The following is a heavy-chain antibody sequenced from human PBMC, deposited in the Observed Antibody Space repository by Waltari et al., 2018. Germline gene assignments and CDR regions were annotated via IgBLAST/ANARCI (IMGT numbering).Heavy chain of an antibody. J-gene: IGHJ5*02. D-gene: IGHD2-21*02. CDR1: GGSISSYY. Sequence: QVQLQESGPGLVKPSETLSLTCTVSGGSISSYYWSWIRQPAGKGLEWIGRIYTSGSTNYNPSLKSRVTMSVDTSKNQFSLKLSSVTAADTAVYYCARDKPVVTRAGSHNWFDPWGQGTLVTVSS. CDR2: IYTSGST. V-gene: IGHV4-4*07. CDR3: ARDKPVVTRAGSHNWFDP.